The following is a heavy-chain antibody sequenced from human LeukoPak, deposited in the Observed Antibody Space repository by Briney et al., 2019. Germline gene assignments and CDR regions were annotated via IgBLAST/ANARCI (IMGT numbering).Heavy chain of an antibody. J-gene: IGHJ3*02. Sequence: SGTLSLTCTVSGASISSSYWSWVRQPPGKRLEWIGFIYYSGSTNSNPSLKSRVTISADTSKNQFSLKLSSVTAADTAIYYCVRGNYDNRGYSNAFGIWGQGAMVTVSS. CDR2: IYYSGST. CDR1: GASISSSY. V-gene: IGHV4-59*01. D-gene: IGHD3-22*01. CDR3: VRGNYDNRGYSNAFGI.